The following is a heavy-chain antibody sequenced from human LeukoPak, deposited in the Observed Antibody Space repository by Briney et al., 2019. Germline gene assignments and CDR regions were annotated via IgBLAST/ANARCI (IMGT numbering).Heavy chain of an antibody. CDR1: GGSISSGGYY. CDR3: ARTGITMIVVAKADAFDI. D-gene: IGHD3-22*01. CDR2: IYYSGSN. J-gene: IGHJ3*02. V-gene: IGHV4-31*03. Sequence: SQTLSLTCTVSGGSISSGGYYWSWIRQHPGKGLEWVGYIYYSGSNYYNPSLKSRVTISVNKSKNQFSLKLSSVTAADTAVYYCARTGITMIVVAKADAFDIWGQGTMVTVSS.